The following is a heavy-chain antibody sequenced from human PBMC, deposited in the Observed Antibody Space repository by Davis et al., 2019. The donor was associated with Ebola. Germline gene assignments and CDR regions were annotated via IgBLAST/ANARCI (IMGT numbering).Heavy chain of an antibody. Sequence: GESLKISCAASGFTFSNYDMSWVRQVPGKGLEWVSTVSGGGGTTFYADSARGRFTISRDNARNSFYLQMNSLRVEDTAVYYCARDNYWKLDYWGQGILVTVSS. D-gene: IGHD4-11*01. J-gene: IGHJ4*02. CDR3: ARDNYWKLDY. V-gene: IGHV3-23*01. CDR1: GFTFSNYD. CDR2: VSGGGGTT.